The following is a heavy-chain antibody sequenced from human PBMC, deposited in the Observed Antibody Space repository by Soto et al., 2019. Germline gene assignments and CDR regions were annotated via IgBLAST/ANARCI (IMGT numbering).Heavy chain of an antibody. CDR3: AREKVDRVTTGYYFDY. V-gene: IGHV1-18*01. D-gene: IGHD4-17*01. Sequence: GASVKVSCKASGYTFTSYGISWVRQAPGQGLEWMGWISAYNGNTNYAQKLQGRVTMTTDTSTSTAYMELRSLRSDDTAVYYCAREKVDRVTTGYYFDYWGQGTLVTVSS. J-gene: IGHJ4*02. CDR1: GYTFTSYG. CDR2: ISAYNGNT.